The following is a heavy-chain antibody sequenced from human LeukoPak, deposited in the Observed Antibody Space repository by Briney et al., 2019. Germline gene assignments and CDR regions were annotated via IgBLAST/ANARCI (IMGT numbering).Heavy chain of an antibody. CDR1: GGTFSSYA. CDR2: IIPIFGTA. V-gene: IGHV1-69*06. CDR3: AHARTADYGMDV. J-gene: IGHJ6*04. D-gene: IGHD1-14*01. Sequence: SVKVSCKASGGTFSSYAISWVRQAPGQGLEWMGGIIPIFGTANYAQKFQGRVTITADKSTSTAYMELSSLRSEDTAVYYCAHARTADYGMDVWGKGTTVTVSS.